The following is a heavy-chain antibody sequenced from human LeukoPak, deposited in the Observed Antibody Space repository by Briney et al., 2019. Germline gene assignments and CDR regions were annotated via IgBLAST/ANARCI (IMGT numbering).Heavy chain of an antibody. Sequence: SETLSLTCTDSGGSISNYYWSWIRQPPGKGLEWIGYIYYTGSTNYNPSLKSRVTISVDTSKNQFSLSLNSVTAADTAEYYCARAPGSAYYPYYYMDVWGKGTTVTVSS. CDR1: GGSISNYY. CDR2: IYYTGST. CDR3: ARAPGSAYYPYYYMDV. D-gene: IGHD6-19*01. V-gene: IGHV4-59*01. J-gene: IGHJ6*03.